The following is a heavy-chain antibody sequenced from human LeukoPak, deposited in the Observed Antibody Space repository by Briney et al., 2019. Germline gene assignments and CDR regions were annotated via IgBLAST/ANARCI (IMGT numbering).Heavy chain of an antibody. CDR3: AREGQLARYYYYYMDV. V-gene: IGHV3-21*01. CDR2: ISSSSSYI. D-gene: IGHD6-6*01. Sequence: GGSLRLSCAASGFTFSSYSMNWVRQAPGKGLEWVSSISSSSSYIYYADSVKGRFTISRDNAKNSLYLQMNSLRAEDTAVYYCAREGQLARYYYYYMDVWGKGTTVTVSS. J-gene: IGHJ6*03. CDR1: GFTFSSYS.